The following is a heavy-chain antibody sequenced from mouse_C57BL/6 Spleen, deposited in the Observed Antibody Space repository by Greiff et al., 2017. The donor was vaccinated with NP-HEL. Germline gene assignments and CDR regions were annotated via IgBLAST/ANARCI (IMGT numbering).Heavy chain of an antibody. CDR1: GYAFTNYL. CDR3: ARGDLGGSSPAAY. CDR2: INPGSGGT. J-gene: IGHJ3*01. Sequence: QVQLKQSGAELVRPGTSVKVSCKASGYAFTNYLIEWVKQRPGQGLEWIGVINPGSGGTNYNEKFKGKATLTADKSSSTAYMQLSSLTSEDSAVYFCARGDLGGSSPAAYWGQGTLVTVSA. D-gene: IGHD1-1*01. V-gene: IGHV1-54*01.